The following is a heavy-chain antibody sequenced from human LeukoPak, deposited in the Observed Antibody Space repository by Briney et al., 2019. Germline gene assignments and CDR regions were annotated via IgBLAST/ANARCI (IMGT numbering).Heavy chain of an antibody. V-gene: IGHV5-51*01. D-gene: IGHD5-18*01. CDR3: ARPGRDGYSHGWLFDY. Sequence: GESLKISCKGSGYSFTSYWIGWVRQMPGKGLEWMGIIYPGDSDTRYSPSFPGQVTISADKSISTAYLQWSSLKASDTAMYYCARPGRDGYSHGWLFDYWGQGTLVTVSS. CDR1: GYSFTSYW. CDR2: IYPGDSDT. J-gene: IGHJ4*02.